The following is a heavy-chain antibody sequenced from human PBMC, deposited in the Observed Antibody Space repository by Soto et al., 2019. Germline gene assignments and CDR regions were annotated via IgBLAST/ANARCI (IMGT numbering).Heavy chain of an antibody. D-gene: IGHD3-9*01. CDR3: ARDGNILTADAFDI. Sequence: SVKVSCKASGFTFTSSAMQWVRQARGQSLEWIGWIVVGSGNTNYAQKFQGRVTITRDTSASTAYMELSSLRSEDTAVYYCARDGNILTADAFDIWGQGTMVTVSS. CDR2: IVVGSGNT. V-gene: IGHV1-58*02. CDR1: GFTFTSSA. J-gene: IGHJ3*02.